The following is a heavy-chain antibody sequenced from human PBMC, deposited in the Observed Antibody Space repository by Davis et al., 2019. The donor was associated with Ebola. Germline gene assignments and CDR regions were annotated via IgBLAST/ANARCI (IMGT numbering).Heavy chain of an antibody. CDR2: ISRSGYTI. V-gene: IGHV3-48*01. Sequence: GESLKISCAASGFTFSSYSMNWVRQAPGKGLKWVSYISRSGYTIYYADSVKGRFTISRDKSKNTLYLQMNSLRAEDTAVYYCAKGSSSWYWDGWFDPWGQGTLVTVSS. J-gene: IGHJ5*01. D-gene: IGHD6-13*01. CDR1: GFTFSSYS. CDR3: AKGSSSWYWDGWFDP.